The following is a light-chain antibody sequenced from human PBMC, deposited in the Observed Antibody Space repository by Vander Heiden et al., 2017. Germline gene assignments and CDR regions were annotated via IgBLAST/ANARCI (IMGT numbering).Light chain of an antibody. Sequence: QSVLTQPPSASGTPGQRVTISCSGSSSNIASNYVYWYQQLPGTAPKLLIFRNNQRPSGVPDRFSGSKSGTSASLAISGLRSDDEADYYCEAWDDTVSGPTVVFGGGTKVTVL. CDR3: EAWDDTVSGPTVV. J-gene: IGLJ2*01. CDR2: RNN. CDR1: SSNIASNY. V-gene: IGLV1-47*01.